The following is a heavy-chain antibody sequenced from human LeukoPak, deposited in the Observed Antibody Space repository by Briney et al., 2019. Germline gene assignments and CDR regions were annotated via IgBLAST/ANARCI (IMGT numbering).Heavy chain of an antibody. D-gene: IGHD4-17*01. CDR3: ARGATVTVDHDWLDP. J-gene: IGHJ5*02. CDR2: FYYSVST. CDR1: GGSISNYY. Sequence: SETLSLTCTISGGSISNYYWSWIRQPPGKGLEWIGYFYYSVSTNYNPSLKSRVTISVDTSKNQFSLKLSSVTAADTAVYYCARGATVTVDHDWLDPWGRGTPVTVSS. V-gene: IGHV4-59*01.